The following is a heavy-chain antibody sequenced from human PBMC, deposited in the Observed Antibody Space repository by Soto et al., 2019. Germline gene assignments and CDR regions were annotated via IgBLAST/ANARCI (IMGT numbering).Heavy chain of an antibody. Sequence: QVQLVESGGGVVQPGRSLRLSCAASGFTFSSYGMHRVRQAPGKGLESVAVISYDGSNEYYADSVRGRFTISRDNSNNTLYLQINGLRADDTAIYYCARPSIDFVYVHTSRSGMDFWGQGTTVIVSS. V-gene: IGHV3-30*03. J-gene: IGHJ6*02. CDR1: GFTFSSYG. CDR3: ARPSIDFVYVHTSRSGMDF. D-gene: IGHD3-16*01. CDR2: ISYDGSNE.